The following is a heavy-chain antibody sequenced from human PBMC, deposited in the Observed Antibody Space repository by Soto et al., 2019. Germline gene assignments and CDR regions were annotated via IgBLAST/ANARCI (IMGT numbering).Heavy chain of an antibody. CDR3: AKKWELRRSDYYYGMDV. Sequence: QVQLVESGGGVVQPGRSLRLSCAASGFTFSSYGMHWVRQAPGKGLEWVAVISYDGSNKYYADSVKGRFTISRDNSKNTLYLQMNSLRAEDTAVYYCAKKWELRRSDYYYGMDVWGHGTTVTVSS. D-gene: IGHD1-26*01. CDR2: ISYDGSNK. CDR1: GFTFSSYG. V-gene: IGHV3-30*18. J-gene: IGHJ6*02.